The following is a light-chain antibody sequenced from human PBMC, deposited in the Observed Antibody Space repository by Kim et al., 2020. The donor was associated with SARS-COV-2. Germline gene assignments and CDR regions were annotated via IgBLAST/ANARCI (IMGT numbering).Light chain of an antibody. J-gene: IGKJ1*01. Sequence: DIQMTQSPSAMSASVGDRVTITCRASHDIYTYLAWFQQKPGKVPKRLISGASRLQSGVPSRFSGSGSGAEFTLTISNLQPEDVATYYCLHHKDYPSTFGQGTKVDIK. CDR1: HDIYTY. CDR2: GAS. V-gene: IGKV1-17*03. CDR3: LHHKDYPST.